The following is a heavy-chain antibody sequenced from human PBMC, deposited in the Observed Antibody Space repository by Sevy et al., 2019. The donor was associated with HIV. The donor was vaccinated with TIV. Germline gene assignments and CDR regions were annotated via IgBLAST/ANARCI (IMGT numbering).Heavy chain of an antibody. V-gene: IGHV3-23*01. J-gene: IGHJ4*02. CDR3: AREGCTKPHDY. CDR1: GFTFSKYS. D-gene: IGHD2-8*01. Sequence: GGSLRLSCAASGFTFSKYSMSWVRQPPGKGLEWVSTFSFGCGKINYADSVKGRFTISRDNSKSPVYLQMNNLRPEDTAVYYCAREGCTKPHDYWGQGTLVTVSS. CDR2: FSFGCGKI.